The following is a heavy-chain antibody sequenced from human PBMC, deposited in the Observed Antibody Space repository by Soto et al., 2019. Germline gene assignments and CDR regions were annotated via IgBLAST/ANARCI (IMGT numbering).Heavy chain of an antibody. V-gene: IGHV3-48*02. CDR1: GFTFSGYG. Sequence: EVQLVESGGGLVQPGGSLRLSCAASGFTFSGYGMNWVRQAPGKGLEWVSYISSSRTSIYYAGSVKGRFTISRDNAKNSLYLQMNSLRDEDTAVYYCARDYHDNSGYYFRWFDPWGQGTLVTVSS. CDR2: ISSSRTSI. J-gene: IGHJ5*02. CDR3: ARDYHDNSGYYFRWFDP. D-gene: IGHD3-22*01.